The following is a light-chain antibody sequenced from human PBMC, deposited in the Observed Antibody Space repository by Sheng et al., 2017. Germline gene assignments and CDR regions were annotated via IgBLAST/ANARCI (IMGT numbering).Light chain of an antibody. CDR2: AAS. J-gene: IGKJ1*01. CDR1: QSVSSSY. V-gene: IGKV1-39*01. CDR3: QQSYSTPRT. Sequence: TQSPGTLSLSPGERATLSCRASQSVSSSYLAWYQQKPGKAPKLLISAASTLHSGVPSRFSGSGSGTEFTLTISSLQPEDFATYYCQQSYSTPRTFGQGTKVEIK.